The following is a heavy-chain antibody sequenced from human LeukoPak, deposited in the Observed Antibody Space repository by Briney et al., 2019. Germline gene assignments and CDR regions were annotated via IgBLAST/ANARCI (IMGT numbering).Heavy chain of an antibody. CDR3: ARGGTTVAGTFWFDP. CDR2: VYHTGSS. Sequence: SETLSLTCAVSGGSISSSNWWSWVRQPPGKGLEWIGEVYHTGSSNYNPSLKSRVTISVGKSKSQFSLKLSSVTAADTAVYYCARGGTTVAGTFWFDPWGQGTLVTVSS. V-gene: IGHV4-4*02. J-gene: IGHJ5*02. CDR1: GGSISSSNW. D-gene: IGHD6-19*01.